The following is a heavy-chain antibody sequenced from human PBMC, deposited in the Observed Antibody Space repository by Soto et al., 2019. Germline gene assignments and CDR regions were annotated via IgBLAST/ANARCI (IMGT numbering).Heavy chain of an antibody. J-gene: IGHJ6*02. Sequence: QVQLVQSGAEVKKPGSSVKVSCKASGGTFSSYAISWVRQAPGQGLEWMGGIIPIFGTANYAQKFQGRVTITADESTSTGDMGLSSLRSEDTAVYYCARRHGENYYYYYGMDVWGQGTTVTVSS. CDR1: GGTFSSYA. D-gene: IGHD3-10*01. CDR2: IIPIFGTA. V-gene: IGHV1-69*01. CDR3: ARRHGENYYYYYGMDV.